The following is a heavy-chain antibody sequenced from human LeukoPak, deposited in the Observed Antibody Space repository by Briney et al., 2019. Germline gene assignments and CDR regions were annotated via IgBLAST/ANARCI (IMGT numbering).Heavy chain of an antibody. V-gene: IGHV5-51*01. Sequence: GESLKISCKGSGYSFTSYWIGWVRQMPGKGLGWLGIIYPGDSNNRYSPSFQGQVTISTTKSITTASLQWSSLKTADTAWYYFTRRIDYGNYFYYWGQGTLVTVSS. CDR1: GYSFTSYW. D-gene: IGHD4-17*01. J-gene: IGHJ4*02. CDR3: TRRIDYGNYFYY. CDR2: IYPGDSNN.